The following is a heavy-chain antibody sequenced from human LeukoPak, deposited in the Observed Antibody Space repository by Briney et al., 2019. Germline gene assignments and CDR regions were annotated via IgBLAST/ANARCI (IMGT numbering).Heavy chain of an antibody. CDR3: ARGGHYYDSGVLIDY. J-gene: IGHJ4*02. D-gene: IGHD3-22*01. CDR1: GLTFSSYW. V-gene: IGHV3-74*01. CDR2: INSDGNSI. Sequence: PGGSLRLSCAASGLTFSSYWMHWVRQAPGKGLVWVSRINSDGNSISYADSVKGRFTIARDNAKNTLYLQMNSLRAEDTAVYYCARGGHYYDSGVLIDYGGRGTLVSVPS.